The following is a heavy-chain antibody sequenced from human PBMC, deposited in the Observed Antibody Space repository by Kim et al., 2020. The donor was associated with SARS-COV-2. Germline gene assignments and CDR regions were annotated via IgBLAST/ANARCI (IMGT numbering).Heavy chain of an antibody. CDR3: ARERWLQSRWYFDY. V-gene: IGHV1-2*06. D-gene: IGHD5-12*01. CDR1: GYTFTGYY. Sequence: ASVKVSCKASGYTFTGYYMHWVRQAPGQGLEWMGRINPNRGGTNYAQKVQGRVTMTRAASISTAYMELSRLRSDDTAVYYCARERWLQSRWYFDYWGQGT. CDR2: INPNRGGT. J-gene: IGHJ4*02.